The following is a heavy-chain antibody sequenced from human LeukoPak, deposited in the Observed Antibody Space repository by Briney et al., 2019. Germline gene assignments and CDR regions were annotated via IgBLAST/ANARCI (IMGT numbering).Heavy chain of an antibody. CDR1: GGSFSGYY. D-gene: IGHD3-22*01. V-gene: IGHV4-34*01. Sequence: SETLSLTCAVYGGSFSGYYWSWIRQPPGKGLEWIGETNHSGSTNYNPSLKSRVTISVDTSKNQFSLKLSSVTAADTAVYYCARGPDYYDSSGYYYAFFDYWGQGTLVTVSS. CDR2: TNHSGST. J-gene: IGHJ4*02. CDR3: ARGPDYYDSSGYYYAFFDY.